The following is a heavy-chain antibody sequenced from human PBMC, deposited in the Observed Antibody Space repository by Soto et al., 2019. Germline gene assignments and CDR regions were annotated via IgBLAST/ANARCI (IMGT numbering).Heavy chain of an antibody. J-gene: IGHJ5*02. CDR2: INSDASHT. CDR1: GFTFSTYW. Sequence: GGSLRLSCAASGFTFSTYWMHWIRQVPGKGLEWVSRINSDASHTYYADSVKGRFTISRDNAKNTMHWERNSLRAEDTAVDYCVSDCHCITTSSYGNWFDPWGQGTLVTVSS. CDR3: VSDCHCITTSSYGNWFDP. D-gene: IGHD2-2*01. V-gene: IGHV3-74*01.